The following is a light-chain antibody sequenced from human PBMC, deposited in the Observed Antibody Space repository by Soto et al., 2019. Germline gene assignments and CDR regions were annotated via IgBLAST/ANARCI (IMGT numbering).Light chain of an antibody. CDR2: EVI. CDR3: SSYGGTYNV. CDR1: SSDVGGYNY. J-gene: IGLJ1*01. Sequence: QSALTQPPSASGSPGQSVTISCTGTSSDVGGYNYVSWYQQHPGKAPKLMIYEVIKRPSGVPDRFSGSKSGNTASLTVSGLQAEDEADYYCSSYGGTYNVFGTGTKVTVL. V-gene: IGLV2-8*01.